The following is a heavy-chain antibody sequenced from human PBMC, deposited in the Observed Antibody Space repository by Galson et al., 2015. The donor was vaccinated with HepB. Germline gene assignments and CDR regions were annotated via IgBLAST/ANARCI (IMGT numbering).Heavy chain of an antibody. CDR2: ISAYNGNT. CDR3: ARDSPFWSTGYPFDY. V-gene: IGHV1-18*04. D-gene: IGHD3-9*01. Sequence: QSGAEVKKPGASVKVSCKASGYTFTSYGISWARQAPGQGLEWMGWISAYNGNTNYAQKLQGRVTMTTDTSTSTAYMELRSLRSDDTAVYYCARDSPFWSTGYPFDYWGQGTLVTVSS. J-gene: IGHJ4*02. CDR1: GYTFTSYG.